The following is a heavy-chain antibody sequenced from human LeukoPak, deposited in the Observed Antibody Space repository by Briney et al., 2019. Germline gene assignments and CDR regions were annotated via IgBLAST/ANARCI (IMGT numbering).Heavy chain of an antibody. CDR2: IHYTGST. V-gene: IGHV4-39*07. CDR3: ARGRGSTTTGGGWFDP. Sequence: PSETLSLTCTASGGSISSRSYYWGWIRQPPGKGLEWIGTIHYTGSTYYSPSLKSRVTISVDTSKNQFSLKVISVTAADTAVYYCARGRGSTTTGGGWFDPWGQGTLVTVSS. D-gene: IGHD2-2*01. CDR1: GGSISSRSYY. J-gene: IGHJ5*02.